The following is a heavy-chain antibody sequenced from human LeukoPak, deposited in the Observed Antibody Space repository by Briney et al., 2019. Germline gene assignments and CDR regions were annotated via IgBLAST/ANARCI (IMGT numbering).Heavy chain of an antibody. CDR1: GDSVSRDSIA. J-gene: IGHJ4*02. V-gene: IGHV6-1*01. Sequence: SQTLSLTCAISGDSVSRDSIAWNWIRQSPSRGLEWLGRTYYKSAWYNDYAVSVKGRIIINPDTSKNQFSLQLNSATPEDTAVYYCARGTGWPQFDYWGQGTLVTVSS. D-gene: IGHD6-19*01. CDR2: TYYKSAWYN. CDR3: ARGTGWPQFDY.